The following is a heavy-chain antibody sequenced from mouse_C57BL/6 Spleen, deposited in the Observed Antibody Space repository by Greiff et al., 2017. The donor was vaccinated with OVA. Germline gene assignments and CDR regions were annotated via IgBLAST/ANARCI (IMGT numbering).Heavy chain of an antibody. CDR1: GFTFSSYG. D-gene: IGHD1-1*01. J-gene: IGHJ4*01. CDR2: ISSGGSYT. CDR3: ARGDYYGSSYYAMDY. Sequence: EVQVVESGGDLVKPGGSLKLSCAASGFTFSSYGMSWVRQTPDKRLEWVATISSGGSYTYYPDSVKGRFTISRDNAKNTLYLQMSSLKSEDTAMYYCARGDYYGSSYYAMDYWGQGTSVTVSS. V-gene: IGHV5-6*01.